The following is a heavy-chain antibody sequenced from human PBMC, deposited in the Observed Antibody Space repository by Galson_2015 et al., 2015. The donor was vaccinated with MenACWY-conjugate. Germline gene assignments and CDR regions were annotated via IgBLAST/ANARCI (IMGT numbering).Heavy chain of an antibody. Sequence: SLRLSCAATGFTFRSYGVHWVRQGPGKGLEWVAFIRFDGTKKYYTDSVKGRFTISRDSSKDTLYLQMNSLRADDTAVYYCAKDWSVPYSTISYYFYMDVWGKGTTVTVSS. V-gene: IGHV3-30*02. D-gene: IGHD6-13*01. CDR3: AKDWSVPYSTISYYFYMDV. CDR1: GFTFRSYG. J-gene: IGHJ6*03. CDR2: IRFDGTKK.